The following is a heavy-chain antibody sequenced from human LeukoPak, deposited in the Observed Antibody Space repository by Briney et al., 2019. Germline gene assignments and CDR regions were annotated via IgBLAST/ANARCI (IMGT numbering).Heavy chain of an antibody. V-gene: IGHV1-46*02. CDR3: ARGRGTSGYYFFDY. CDR1: GYTFNSYY. CDR2: INPSGGST. J-gene: IGHJ4*02. D-gene: IGHD3-22*01. Sequence: ASVKVSCKASGYTFNSYYMHWVRQAPGQGLEWMGIINPSGGSTIYAQRFQGRVTMTRNTSISTAYMELSSLKSEDTAVYYCARGRGTSGYYFFDYWGQGTQVTVSS.